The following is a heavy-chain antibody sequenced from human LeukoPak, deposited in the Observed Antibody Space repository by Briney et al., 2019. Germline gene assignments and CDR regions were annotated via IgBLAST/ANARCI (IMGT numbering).Heavy chain of an antibody. D-gene: IGHD3-3*01. V-gene: IGHV3-11*05. Sequence: PGGSLRLSCAASGFTFKDYYMIWIRQAPGKGLQCISYIGSSGSYINYADSVKGRFTISRDNTKNSLYLQMNSLRAEDTAVYYCARDGVVGAASGLFDYWGQGTLVTVSS. J-gene: IGHJ4*02. CDR3: ARDGVVGAASGLFDY. CDR2: IGSSGSYI. CDR1: GFTFKDYY.